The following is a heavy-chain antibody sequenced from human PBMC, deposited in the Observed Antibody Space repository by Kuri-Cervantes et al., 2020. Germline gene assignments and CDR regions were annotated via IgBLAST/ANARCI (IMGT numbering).Heavy chain of an antibody. D-gene: IGHD4-17*01. V-gene: IGHV4-34*01. J-gene: IGHJ4*02. CDR1: GGSFSGYY. Sequence: GSLRLSCAVYGGSFSGYYWSWIRQPPGKGLEWIGEINHSGSTNYNPSLKSRATISVDTSKNQFSLKLSSVTAADTAVYYCARGGRGDYFIWGQGTLVTVSS. CDR3: ARGGRGDYFI. CDR2: INHSGST.